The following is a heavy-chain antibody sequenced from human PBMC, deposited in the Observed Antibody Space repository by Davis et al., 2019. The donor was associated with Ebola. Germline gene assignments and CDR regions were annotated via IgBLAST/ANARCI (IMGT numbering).Heavy chain of an antibody. Sequence: ASVNVSCKASGYTFTSYYMHWVRPAPAQGLEWMGIINPIGGSTSYAQKFQGRVTITADKSTSTAYMELSSLSAKDAAVYYCASGAYSSSWLVRWFDAWGQGTLVTVSS. V-gene: IGHV1-46*01. CDR2: INPIGGST. CDR1: GYTFTSYY. CDR3: ASGAYSSSWLVRWFDA. D-gene: IGHD6-13*01. J-gene: IGHJ5*02.